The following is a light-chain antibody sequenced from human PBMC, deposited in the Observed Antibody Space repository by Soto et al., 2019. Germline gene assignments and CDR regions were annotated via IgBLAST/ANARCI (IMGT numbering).Light chain of an antibody. Sequence: DIQMTQSPSTLSASVGDRVTITCRASQSISTWLAWYQQKPGKAPKLLICDASSLKSGVPSTFSGSGSGTEFTLTISGLQPDDFATYYCLQYDSYPRTFGGGTKVAIK. CDR2: DAS. CDR1: QSISTW. CDR3: LQYDSYPRT. V-gene: IGKV1-5*01. J-gene: IGKJ4*01.